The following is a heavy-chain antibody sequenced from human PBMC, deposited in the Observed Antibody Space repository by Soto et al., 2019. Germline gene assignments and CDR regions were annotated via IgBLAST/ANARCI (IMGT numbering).Heavy chain of an antibody. CDR2: ISTAGDT. CDR1: GFGFNGYD. J-gene: IGHJ6*02. V-gene: IGHV3-13*01. Sequence: HPGGSLRLSCAASGFGFNGYDMHWVRQAPGKNLEWVAAISTAGDTYYLGSVKGRFTISREDAKNSLSLQMNSLRVGDTAAYYCARGGDRFYGMDVWGQGTTVIVSS. CDR3: ARGGDRFYGMDV. D-gene: IGHD5-12*01.